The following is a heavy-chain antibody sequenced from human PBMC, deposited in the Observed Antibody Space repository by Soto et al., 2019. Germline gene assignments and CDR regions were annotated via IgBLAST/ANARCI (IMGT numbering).Heavy chain of an antibody. CDR2: ITPYNGNT. D-gene: IGHD2-21*01. V-gene: IGHV1-18*01. CDR3: EQGEGFLDY. CDR1: GYTFANYG. J-gene: IGHJ4*02. Sequence: QVQLVQSGAEVKKPGASVKVSCKASGYTFANYGISWVRQAPGQGLEWMGWITPYNGNTNYAQKLQGSLTMTTDTSPSTAYMELRSLRSDDTAVYYCEQGEGFLDYWGQGTLVTVSS.